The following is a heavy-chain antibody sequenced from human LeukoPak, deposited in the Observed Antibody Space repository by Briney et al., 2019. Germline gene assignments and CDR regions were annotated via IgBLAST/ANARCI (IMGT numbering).Heavy chain of an antibody. Sequence: SETLSLTCTVSGGSISSGSYYWGWIRQPPGKGLEWIGSIYYSGSTYYNPSLKSRVTISVDTSNNQFSLQLNSVTPEDTAVYYCARDVGGVYFDYWGQGTLVTVSS. J-gene: IGHJ4*02. V-gene: IGHV4-39*02. D-gene: IGHD3-16*01. CDR3: ARDVGGVYFDY. CDR1: GGSISSGSYY. CDR2: IYYSGST.